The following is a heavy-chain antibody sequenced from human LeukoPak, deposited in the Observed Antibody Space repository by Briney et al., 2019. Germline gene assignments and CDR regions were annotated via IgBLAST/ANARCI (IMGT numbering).Heavy chain of an antibody. CDR2: INHSGST. CDR3: ARVPSMITFGGVFFY. D-gene: IGHD3-16*01. Sequence: PSETLSLTCAVYGGSFSGYYWSWIRQPPGKGLEWIGEINHSGSTNYNPSLKSRVTISVDTSKNQFSLKLSSVTAADTAVYYCARVPSMITFGGVFFYWGQGTLVTVSS. J-gene: IGHJ4*02. V-gene: IGHV4-34*01. CDR1: GGSFSGYY.